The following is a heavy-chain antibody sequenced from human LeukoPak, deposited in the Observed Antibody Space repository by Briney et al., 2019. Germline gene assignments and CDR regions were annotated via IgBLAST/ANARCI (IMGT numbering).Heavy chain of an antibody. V-gene: IGHV4-30-4*08. CDR3: ARVPSSMVRGLDY. J-gene: IGHJ4*02. Sequence: SETLSLTCTVSGGSVSSGSYYWSWIRQPPGKGLEWIGYIYYSGSTYYNPSLKSRVAISVDTSKNQFFLKLSSVTAADTAVYYCARVPSSMVRGLDYWGQGTLVTVSS. CDR1: GGSVSSGSYY. CDR2: IYYSGST. D-gene: IGHD3-10*01.